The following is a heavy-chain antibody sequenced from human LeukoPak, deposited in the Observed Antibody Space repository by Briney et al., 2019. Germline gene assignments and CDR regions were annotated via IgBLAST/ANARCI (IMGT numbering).Heavy chain of an antibody. CDR1: GFTFDDYA. J-gene: IGHJ3*02. Sequence: GRSLRLSCAASGFTFDDYAMHWVRQAPGKGLEWVSGISWNSGSIGYADSVKGRFTISRDNAKNSLYLQMNSLRAEDTALYYCAKDRIVATIGDHDAFDIWGQGTMVTVSS. CDR2: ISWNSGSI. CDR3: AKDRIVATIGDHDAFDI. V-gene: IGHV3-9*01. D-gene: IGHD5-12*01.